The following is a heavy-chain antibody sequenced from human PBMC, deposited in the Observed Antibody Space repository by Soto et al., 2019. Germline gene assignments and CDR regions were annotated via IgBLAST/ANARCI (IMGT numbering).Heavy chain of an antibody. V-gene: IGHV4-30-4*01. D-gene: IGHD6-13*01. CDR2: ISYSGST. Sequence: SETLSLTCTVSGGSISSGDYYWSWIRQPPGKGLEWIGYISYSGSTYYNPSLKSRVTISVDTSKNQFSLKLNSVAAADTAVYYCARGGSSWYYLGYWGQGTLVTVSS. CDR1: GGSISSGDYY. CDR3: ARGGSSWYYLGY. J-gene: IGHJ4*02.